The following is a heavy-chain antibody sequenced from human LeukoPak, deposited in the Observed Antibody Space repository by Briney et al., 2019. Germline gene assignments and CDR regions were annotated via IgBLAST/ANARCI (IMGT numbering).Heavy chain of an antibody. Sequence: GGSLRLSCAASGFTFSSYAMSWVRQAPGKGLEWVSAISGSGGSTYYADSVKGRFTISRDNSKNTLFLQMNSLRAEDTAVYYCAKGQWLFGSGDYWGQGTLVTVSS. CDR3: AKGQWLFGSGDY. J-gene: IGHJ4*02. D-gene: IGHD5-12*01. V-gene: IGHV3-23*01. CDR1: GFTFSSYA. CDR2: ISGSGGST.